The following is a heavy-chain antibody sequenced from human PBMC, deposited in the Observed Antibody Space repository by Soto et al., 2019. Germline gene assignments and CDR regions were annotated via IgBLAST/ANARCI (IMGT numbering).Heavy chain of an antibody. CDR2: IWYDGSNK. D-gene: IGHD6-13*01. CDR3: ARALGSYSSSWSKDY. CDR1: GFTFSSYA. Sequence: AGGSLRLSCAASGFTFSSYAIHWVRQAPGKGLEWVAVIWYDGSNKYYADSVKGRFTLSRDHSKNTLYLQMNSLRAEDTAVYYCARALGSYSSSWSKDYWGQGTLVTVSS. J-gene: IGHJ4*02. V-gene: IGHV3-33*01.